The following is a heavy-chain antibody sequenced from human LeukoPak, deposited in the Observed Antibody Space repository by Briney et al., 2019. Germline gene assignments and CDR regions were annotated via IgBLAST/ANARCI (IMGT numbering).Heavy chain of an antibody. CDR2: IYYSGST. V-gene: IGHV4-59*12. Sequence: SETLSLTCTVSGGSISSYYWNWIRQPPGKGLEWIGYIYYSGSTNYNPSLKSRVTISVDTSKNQFSLKLSSLTAADTAVYYCARGLLYYDILTGYYREGWFDPWGQGTLVTVSS. J-gene: IGHJ5*02. CDR3: ARGLLYYDILTGYYREGWFDP. D-gene: IGHD3-9*01. CDR1: GGSISSYY.